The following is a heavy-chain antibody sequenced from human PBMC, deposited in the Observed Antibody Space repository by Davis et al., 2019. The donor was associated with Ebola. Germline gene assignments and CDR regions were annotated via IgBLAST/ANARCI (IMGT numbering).Heavy chain of an antibody. D-gene: IGHD2-15*01. Sequence: MPSETLSLTCTVSGGSISSYYWSWIRQPPGKGLEWIGYIYYSGSTNYNPSLKSRVTISVDTSKNQFSLKLSSVTAADTAVYYCARGGSYYYGMDVWGQGTTVTVSS. CDR1: GGSISSYY. V-gene: IGHV4-59*12. CDR3: ARGGSYYYGMDV. J-gene: IGHJ6*02. CDR2: IYYSGST.